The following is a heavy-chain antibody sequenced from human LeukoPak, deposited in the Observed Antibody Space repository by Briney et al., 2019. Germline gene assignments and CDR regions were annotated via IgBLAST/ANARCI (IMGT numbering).Heavy chain of an antibody. D-gene: IGHD6-13*01. Sequence: GGSLRLSCAASGFTFSNYWMSWVRQAPGKGQEWLANIKQDGSEEYYVDSVKGRFTISRDNAENSLFLQMNSLGAEDTAVYYCARTNVATPGYGWGQGTLVTVSS. CDR2: IKQDGSEE. CDR3: ARTNVATPGYG. J-gene: IGHJ4*02. CDR1: GFTFSNYW. V-gene: IGHV3-7*01.